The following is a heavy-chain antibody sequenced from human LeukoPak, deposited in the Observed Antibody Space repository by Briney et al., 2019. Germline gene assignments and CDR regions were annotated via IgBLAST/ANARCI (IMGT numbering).Heavy chain of an antibody. CDR1: GGSISSTTYY. D-gene: IGHD3-22*01. J-gene: IGHJ4*02. Sequence: PSETLSLTCTVSGGSISSTTYYWGWIRQPPGKGLEWIGSIYYSGSTYYNPSLKSRVTISVDTSKNQFSLRLNSVTAAGTAVYYCARVYYYDTSGPFDYWGQGTLVTVSS. V-gene: IGHV4-39*01. CDR3: ARVYYYDTSGPFDY. CDR2: IYYSGST.